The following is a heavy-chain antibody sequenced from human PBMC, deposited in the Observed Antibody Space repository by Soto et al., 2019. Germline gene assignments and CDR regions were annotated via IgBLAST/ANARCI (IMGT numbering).Heavy chain of an antibody. CDR1: GGKSGNAW. CDR2: IKSKTDGGTT. J-gene: IGHJ3*02. Sequence: WGSQRVRWAVAGGKSGNAWGSWVRQDPGKGLEWVGRIKSKTDGGTTDYAAPVKGRFTISRDDSKNTLYLQMNSLKTEDTAVYYCTTSWLGVPAAIRSPYAFDIWGQGTMVTVSS. D-gene: IGHD2-2*01. CDR3: TTSWLGVPAAIRSPYAFDI. V-gene: IGHV3-15*01.